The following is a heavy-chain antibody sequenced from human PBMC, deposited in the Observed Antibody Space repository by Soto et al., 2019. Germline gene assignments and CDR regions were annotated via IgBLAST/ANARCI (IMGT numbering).Heavy chain of an antibody. V-gene: IGHV4-31*03. CDR2: IYYSGST. D-gene: IGHD6-19*01. Sequence: TLSLTCTVSGGSISSGGYYWSWIRQHPGKGLEWIGYIYYSGSTYYNPSLKSRVTISVDTSKNQFSLKLSSVTAADTAVYYCARSIAVAGTEGYYYYYGMDVWGQGTTVTVSS. J-gene: IGHJ6*02. CDR3: ARSIAVAGTEGYYYYYGMDV. CDR1: GGSISSGGYY.